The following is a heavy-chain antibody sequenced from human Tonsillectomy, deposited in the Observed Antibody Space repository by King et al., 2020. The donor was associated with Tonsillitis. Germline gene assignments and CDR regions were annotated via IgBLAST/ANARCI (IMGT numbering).Heavy chain of an antibody. J-gene: IGHJ3*02. Sequence: VQLVESGGGVVQPGRSLRLSCAASGFTLSSYGMHWVRQAPGKGLEWVAVISYDGSNKYYADSVKGRFTISRDNSKNTLYLQMNSLRAEDTAVYYCAKAREMATTNDAFDIWGQGTMVTVSS. V-gene: IGHV3-30*18. CDR2: ISYDGSNK. CDR1: GFTLSSYG. CDR3: AKAREMATTNDAFDI. D-gene: IGHD5-24*01.